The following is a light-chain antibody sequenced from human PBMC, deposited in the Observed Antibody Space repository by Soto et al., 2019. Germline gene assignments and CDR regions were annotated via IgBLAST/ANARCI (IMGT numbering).Light chain of an antibody. V-gene: IGLV2-14*01. CDR1: SSDVGGYNY. J-gene: IGLJ2*01. CDR2: DVS. CDR3: SSYTSSSSVV. Sequence: QSAPTKPASVSGSPGQSITISCTGTSSDVGGYNYVSWYQQHPGKAPKLMIYDVSNRPSGVSNRFSGSKSGNTASLTISGRQAEDEADYYCSSYTSSSSVVFGGGTKLTVL.